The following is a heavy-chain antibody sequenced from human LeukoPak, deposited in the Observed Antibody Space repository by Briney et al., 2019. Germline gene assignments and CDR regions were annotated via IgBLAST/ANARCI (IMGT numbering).Heavy chain of an antibody. V-gene: IGHV3-53*01. Sequence: PGGSLRLSCAASGFTVSSNYMSWVRQAPGKGLEWVSVIYSGGSTYYADSVKGRFTISRDNAKNSLYLQMNSLRAEDTAVYYCARDGNYDFWSGPYYFDYWGQGALVTVSS. CDR1: GFTVSSNY. J-gene: IGHJ4*02. CDR2: IYSGGST. CDR3: ARDGNYDFWSGPYYFDY. D-gene: IGHD3-3*01.